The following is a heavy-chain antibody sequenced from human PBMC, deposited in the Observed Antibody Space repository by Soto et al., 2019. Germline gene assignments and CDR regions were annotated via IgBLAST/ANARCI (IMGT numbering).Heavy chain of an antibody. Sequence: GGSLRLSCAASGFAFSSYGMHWVRQAPGKGLEWVAVIWYDGSNKYYADSVKGRFTISRDNSKNTLYQQMNSLRAEDTAVYYCARDYDFWSGYSRSPYFDYWGQGTLVTVSS. D-gene: IGHD3-3*01. CDR1: GFAFSSYG. J-gene: IGHJ4*02. CDR3: ARDYDFWSGYSRSPYFDY. V-gene: IGHV3-33*01. CDR2: IWYDGSNK.